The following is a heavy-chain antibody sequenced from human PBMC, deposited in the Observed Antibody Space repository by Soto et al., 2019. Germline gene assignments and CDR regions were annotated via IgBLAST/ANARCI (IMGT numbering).Heavy chain of an antibody. CDR3: ARHHFGSSSDY. J-gene: IGHJ4*01. D-gene: IGHD3-10*01. V-gene: IGHV3-21*01. Sequence: GGSLRLSCAASRFPFNTHGMHWVRQAPGQGLEWVSSISTSGTSIVYADSVRGRFSISRDNTNNSLYLQMNSLRAEDTAVYYCARHHFGSSSDYWGHGTLVTVSS. CDR1: RFPFNTHG. CDR2: ISTSGTSI.